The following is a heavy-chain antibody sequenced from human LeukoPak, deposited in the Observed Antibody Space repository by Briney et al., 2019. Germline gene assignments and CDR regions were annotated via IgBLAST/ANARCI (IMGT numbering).Heavy chain of an antibody. J-gene: IGHJ4*02. CDR3: ARAAGAAGGQYFDY. CDR2: IYSNGDT. Sequence: SETLSLTCTVSGGSISGYYWSWIRQPAGQGLEWIGRIYSNGDTRYNPSLKRRVTMSVDTSKNQLSLKLGPVTAADTAVYYCARAAGAAGGQYFDYWGQGTLVTVSS. V-gene: IGHV4-4*07. D-gene: IGHD6-13*01. CDR1: GGSISGYY.